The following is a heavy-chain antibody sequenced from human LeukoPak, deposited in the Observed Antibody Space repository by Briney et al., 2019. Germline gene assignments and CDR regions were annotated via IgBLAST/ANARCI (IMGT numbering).Heavy chain of an antibody. J-gene: IGHJ4*02. D-gene: IGHD6-6*01. Sequence: GGSLRLSCAASGFTFSSYGMHWVRQAPGKGLEWVAVIWYDGSNKYYADSGKGRFTISRDNSKNTLYLQMNSLRAEDTAVYYCAKGYYSSSYVDYWGQGTLVTVSS. CDR2: IWYDGSNK. CDR3: AKGYYSSSYVDY. CDR1: GFTFSSYG. V-gene: IGHV3-33*06.